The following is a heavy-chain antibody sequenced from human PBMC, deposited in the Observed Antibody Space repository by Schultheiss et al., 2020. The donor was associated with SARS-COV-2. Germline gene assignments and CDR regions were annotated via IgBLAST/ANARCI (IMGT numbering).Heavy chain of an antibody. CDR1: GGSISSYY. D-gene: IGHD5-24*01. CDR2: IYFSGSP. V-gene: IGHV4-59*12. CDR3: ARGGMATGGD. Sequence: SETLSLTCTVSGGSISSYYWSWIRQPPGKGLEWIGYIYFSGSPNYNPSLKSRITISVDTSKNQFSLKLSSVTAADTAVYYCARGGMATGGDWGQGTLVTVSS. J-gene: IGHJ4*02.